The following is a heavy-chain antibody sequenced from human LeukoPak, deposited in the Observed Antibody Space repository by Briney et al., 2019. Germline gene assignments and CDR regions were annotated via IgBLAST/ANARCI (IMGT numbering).Heavy chain of an antibody. J-gene: IGHJ4*02. CDR2: IGSAGDT. Sequence: GGSLRLSCAASGFTFSNYDMHWVRQTTGKGLEWVSTIGSAGDTYYPGSVKGRFTISRENAKNSLYLQMNSLRVEDTAVYYCAANSSFDYWGQGTLVTVSS. CDR1: GFTFSNYD. CDR3: AANSSFDY. V-gene: IGHV3-13*01. D-gene: IGHD4/OR15-4a*01.